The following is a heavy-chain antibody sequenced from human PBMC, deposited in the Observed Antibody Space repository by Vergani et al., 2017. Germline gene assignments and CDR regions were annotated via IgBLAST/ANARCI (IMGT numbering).Heavy chain of an antibody. J-gene: IGHJ4*02. D-gene: IGHD6-19*01. V-gene: IGHV3-23*01. CDR1: GFTFSSYA. CDR2: ISGSGGST. Sequence: EVQLLESGGGLVQPGGSLRLSCAASGFTFSSYAMSWVRQAPGKGLEWVSAISGSGGSTYYADSVKGRFTIARDNSKNTLYLQMNSLGAEDTAVYYCAKLGQWLVRRAPDYWGQGTLVTVSS. CDR3: AKLGQWLVRRAPDY.